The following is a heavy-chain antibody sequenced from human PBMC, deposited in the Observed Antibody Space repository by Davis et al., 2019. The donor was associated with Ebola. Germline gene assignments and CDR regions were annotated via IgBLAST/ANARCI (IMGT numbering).Heavy chain of an antibody. CDR2: ISSSSSYI. D-gene: IGHD2-15*01. Sequence: PGESLKISCAASGFTFSSYSMNWVRQAPGKGLEWVSSISSSSSYIYYADSVKGRFTISRDNAKNTLYLQMNSLRAEDTAVYYCARAPKPMGLAAADYWGQGTLVTVSS. V-gene: IGHV3-21*01. CDR1: GFTFSSYS. J-gene: IGHJ4*02. CDR3: ARAPKPMGLAAADY.